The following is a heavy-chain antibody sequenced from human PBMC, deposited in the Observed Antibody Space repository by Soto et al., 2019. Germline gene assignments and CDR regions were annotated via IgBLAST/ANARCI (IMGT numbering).Heavy chain of an antibody. CDR3: AKTRFLEWLRDGMDV. Sequence: GGSLRLSCAASGFTFSSYGMHWVRQAPGKGLEWVAVISYDGSNKYYADSVKGRFTISRDNSKNTLYLQMNSLRAEDTAVYYCAKTRFLEWLRDGMDVWGQGTTVTSP. CDR2: ISYDGSNK. J-gene: IGHJ6*02. CDR1: GFTFSSYG. V-gene: IGHV3-30*18. D-gene: IGHD3-3*01.